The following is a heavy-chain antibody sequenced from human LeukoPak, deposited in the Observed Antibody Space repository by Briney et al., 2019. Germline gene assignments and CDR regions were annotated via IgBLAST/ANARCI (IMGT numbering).Heavy chain of an antibody. V-gene: IGHV4-39*01. CDR1: GGSISSSSYY. Sequence: PSETLSLTCTASGGSISSSSYYWGWIRQPPGKGLEWIGSIYYSGSTYYNPSLKSRVTISVDTSKNQFSLKLSSVTAADTAVYYCARHLNWFDPWGQGTLVTVSS. CDR3: ARHLNWFDP. J-gene: IGHJ5*02. CDR2: IYYSGST.